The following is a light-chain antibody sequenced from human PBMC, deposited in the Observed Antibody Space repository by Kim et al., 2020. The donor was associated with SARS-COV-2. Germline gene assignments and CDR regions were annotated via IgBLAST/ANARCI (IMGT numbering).Light chain of an antibody. CDR2: RNN. V-gene: IGLV10-54*02. J-gene: IGLJ1*01. CDR1: SNIVGNQG. CDR3: SALDSSLSPYV. Sequence: QAGLTQPPSVSKGLRQTATLTCTGNSNIVGNQGAAWLQQHQGHPPKLLSYRNNNRPSGISERFSASRSGNTASLTITGLQPEDEADYYCSALDSSLSPYVFGTGTKVTVL.